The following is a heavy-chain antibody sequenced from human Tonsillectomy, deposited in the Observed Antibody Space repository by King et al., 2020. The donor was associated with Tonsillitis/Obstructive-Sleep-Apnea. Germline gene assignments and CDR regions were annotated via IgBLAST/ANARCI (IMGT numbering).Heavy chain of an antibody. CDR3: ARAPPAILYYYMDV. V-gene: IGHV3-23*04. CDR1: GFTFRIYA. J-gene: IGHJ6*03. CDR2: ISASGNDT. Sequence: VQLVESGGGLAPPGGSLRLSCAASGFTFRIYAMSWVRQAPGKGLEWVSAISASGNDTYSADSVKGRFTISRDNSKNTLFLQMNSLRAEDTAVYYCARAPPAILYYYMDVWGKGTTVTVSS.